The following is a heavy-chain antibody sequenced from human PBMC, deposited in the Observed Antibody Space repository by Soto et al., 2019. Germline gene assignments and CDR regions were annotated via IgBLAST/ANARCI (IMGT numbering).Heavy chain of an antibody. CDR3: ARDTARLRVAPGSYLDY. V-gene: IGHV1-3*01. CDR1: GDTSTSYT. CDR2: INAGNGIK. J-gene: IGHJ4*02. Sequence: ASLKISCEAFGDTSTSYTVHWGRQAPGQRLEWMGWINAGNGIKKYSQKFQGRVNITRDTSASTAYMALSSMRSADTAVYYCARDTARLRVAPGSYLDYWGEGALVTVSS. D-gene: IGHD5-18*01.